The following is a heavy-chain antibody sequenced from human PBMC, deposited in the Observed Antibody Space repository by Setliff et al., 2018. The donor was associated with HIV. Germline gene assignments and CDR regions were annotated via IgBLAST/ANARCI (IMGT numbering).Heavy chain of an antibody. D-gene: IGHD6-13*01. J-gene: IGHJ3*02. CDR2: VHSSATS. CDR1: GDSVSGYY. V-gene: IGHV4-4*07. Sequence: SETLSLTCAVSGDSVSGYYWSWIRQSAGRGLEWIGRVHSSATSNYNPSLKGRVAMSVDTAKNQFSLKLTSVSAADTAVYFCARDRIEIIAETPHDVFDIWGRGTMVTVSS. CDR3: ARDRIEIIAETPHDVFDI.